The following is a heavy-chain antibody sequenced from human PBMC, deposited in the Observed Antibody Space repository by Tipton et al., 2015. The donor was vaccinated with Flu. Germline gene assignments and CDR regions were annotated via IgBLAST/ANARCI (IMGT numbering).Heavy chain of an antibody. CDR1: GGSFNNYY. V-gene: IGHV4-59*01. Sequence: TLSLTCTLSGGSFNNYYWTWIRQTPAKGLEWIGYVYYTGSTTYNPSLRSRATISLDTSTSQFSLNLKSVTAADTAVYFCARGVAPVTPGDSWGQGTLVTVSS. CDR3: ARGVAPVTPGDS. D-gene: IGHD5-12*01. J-gene: IGHJ4*02. CDR2: VYYTGST.